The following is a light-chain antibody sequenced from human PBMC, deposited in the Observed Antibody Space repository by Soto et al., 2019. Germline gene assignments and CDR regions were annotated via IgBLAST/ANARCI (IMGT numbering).Light chain of an antibody. V-gene: IGKV3-20*01. CDR1: QSVSSSY. CDR3: QQYGSSLSLT. CDR2: GAS. J-gene: IGKJ4*01. Sequence: EIVLTQSPGTLSLSPGERATLSCRASQSVSSSYLAWYQQKPGQAPRLPIYGASSRATGIPDRFSGSGSGTDFTLTISRLEPEDFAVYYCQQYGSSLSLTFGGGTKVDI.